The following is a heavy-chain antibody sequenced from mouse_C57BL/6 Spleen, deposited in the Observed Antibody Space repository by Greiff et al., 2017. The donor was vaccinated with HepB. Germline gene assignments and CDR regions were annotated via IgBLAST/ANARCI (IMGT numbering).Heavy chain of an antibody. Sequence: VQLQQSGAELVRPGTSVKVSCKASGYAFTNYLIEWVKQRPGQGLEWIGVINPGSGGTNYNEKFKGKATLTADNSSSTAYMQLSSLTSEDSAVYFCARSYYYDYERVAYWGQGTLVTVSA. V-gene: IGHV1-54*01. CDR3: ARSYYYDYERVAY. CDR1: GYAFTNYL. CDR2: INPGSGGT. J-gene: IGHJ3*01. D-gene: IGHD2-4*01.